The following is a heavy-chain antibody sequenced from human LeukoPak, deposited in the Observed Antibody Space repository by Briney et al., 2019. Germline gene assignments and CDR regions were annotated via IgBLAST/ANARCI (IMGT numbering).Heavy chain of an antibody. J-gene: IGHJ6*03. Sequence: PSETLSLTCTVSGGSISSSSYYWGWIRQPPGKGLEWIGSIYYSGSTYYNPSLKSRVTISVDTSKNQFSLKLSSVTAADTAVYYCARAGSSGYYYYYYMDVWGKGTTVTISS. D-gene: IGHD3-22*01. CDR3: ARAGSSGYYYYYYMDV. CDR2: IYYSGST. V-gene: IGHV4-39*07. CDR1: GGSISSSSYY.